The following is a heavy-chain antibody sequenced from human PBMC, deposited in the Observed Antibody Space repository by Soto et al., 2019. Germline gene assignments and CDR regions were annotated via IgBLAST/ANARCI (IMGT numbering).Heavy chain of an antibody. CDR2: IYTGGST. D-gene: IGHD2-21*02. J-gene: IGHJ4*02. V-gene: IGHV3-66*01. CDR1: GLSVSSNY. CDR3: ARGSVTLARPGAFDY. Sequence: EVQLVESGGALVQPGGSLRLSCAASGLSVSSNYMSWVRQAPGMSLEWVSVIYTGGSTNYADSVKGRFVISRDDSKNTLYLEMNSLRAEDTAVYYCARGSVTLARPGAFDYWGQGTLVTVSS.